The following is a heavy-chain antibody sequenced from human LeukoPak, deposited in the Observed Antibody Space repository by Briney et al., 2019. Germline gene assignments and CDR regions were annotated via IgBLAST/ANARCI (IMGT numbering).Heavy chain of an antibody. J-gene: IGHJ3*01. D-gene: IGHD2-2*01. V-gene: IGHV3-7*01. CDR3: ERDQGYCTSARCRGDAFDV. Sequence: PGGSLRLSCAASGFTFSNYWMSWVRQAPGKGLEWVAKIKQDGSEKYYVDSVKGRFTISRDNAKNSLSLQMNSLRAEDTAVYYCERDQGYCTSARCRGDAFDVWGQGSMISVSS. CDR1: GFTFSNYW. CDR2: IKQDGSEK.